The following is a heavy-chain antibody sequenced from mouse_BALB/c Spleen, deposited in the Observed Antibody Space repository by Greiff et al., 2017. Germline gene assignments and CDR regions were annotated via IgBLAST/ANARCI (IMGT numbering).Heavy chain of an antibody. J-gene: IGHJ3*01. CDR1: GYTFTDYE. CDR2: IDPETGGT. CDR3: TSRGVPIPCAY. D-gene: IGHD5-1*01. V-gene: IGHV1-15*01. Sequence: VQLQQSGAELVRPGASVTLSCKASGYTFTDYEMHWVKQTPVHGLEWIGAIDPETGGTAYNQKFKGKATLTADKSSSTAYMELRSLTSEDSAVYYCTSRGVPIPCAYWGQGTLVTVAA.